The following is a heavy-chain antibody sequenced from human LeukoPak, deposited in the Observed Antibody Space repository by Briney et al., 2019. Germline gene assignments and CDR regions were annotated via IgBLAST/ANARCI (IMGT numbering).Heavy chain of an antibody. D-gene: IGHD5-18*01. CDR3: GRARPGYSYVIDY. CDR1: GFTFSSLW. J-gene: IGHJ4*02. Sequence: GGSLRLSCAASGFTFSSLWMNWVRQVPGKGLLWVSYISNDGSSTDYADSVKGRFTISRDNAKNTLYLQMNSLRAEDTAVYYCGRARPGYSYVIDYWGQGTLVTVSS. V-gene: IGHV3-74*01. CDR2: ISNDGSST.